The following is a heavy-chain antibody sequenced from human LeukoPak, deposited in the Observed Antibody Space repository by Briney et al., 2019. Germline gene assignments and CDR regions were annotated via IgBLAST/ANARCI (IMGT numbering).Heavy chain of an antibody. Sequence: GGSLRLSCAVSGFSVRANHMAWVRQGLGQGLEWISVILPGGVTHYTDSLKDRFAISIDSSKNLLYLQMNSLRAEDTALYYCVRERDYDTYFDYWVRETLVTVS. CDR2: ILPGGVT. CDR1: GFSVRANH. J-gene: IGHJ4*02. CDR3: VRERDYDTYFDY. V-gene: IGHV3-53*01. D-gene: IGHD3-9*01.